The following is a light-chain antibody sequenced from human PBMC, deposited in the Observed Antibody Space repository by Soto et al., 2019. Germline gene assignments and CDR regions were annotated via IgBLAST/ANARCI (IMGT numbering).Light chain of an antibody. CDR1: SSDVGAYNY. CDR2: EVT. J-gene: IGLJ3*02. V-gene: IGLV2-8*01. Sequence: QSVLTQPPSASGSPGQSVTLSCTGTSSDVGAYNYVSWYQQHAGKAPKLVIYEVTKRPSGVPDRFSGSKSANTASLTVSGLQAEDEADYYCSSFASSNTGVFGGGTKLTVL. CDR3: SSFASSNTGV.